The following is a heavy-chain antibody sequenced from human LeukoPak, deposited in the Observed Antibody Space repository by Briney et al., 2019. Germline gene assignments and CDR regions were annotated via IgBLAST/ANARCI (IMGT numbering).Heavy chain of an antibody. CDR1: GGSISSSSYY. Sequence: PSETLSLTCTVSGGSISSSSYYWGWIRQPPGKGLEWIGSFYYSGNTYYNPSLKSRVIISVDASKNHFSLNLTSVTAADAAVYYCARDLGYSGFDWAPWGQGTLVTVSS. J-gene: IGHJ5*02. D-gene: IGHD5-12*01. CDR3: ARDLGYSGFDWAP. CDR2: FYYSGNT. V-gene: IGHV4-39*02.